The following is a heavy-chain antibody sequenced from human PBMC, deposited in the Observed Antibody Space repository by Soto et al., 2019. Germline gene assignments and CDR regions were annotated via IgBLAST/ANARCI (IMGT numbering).Heavy chain of an antibody. CDR2: MNPNSGNT. J-gene: IGHJ6*03. D-gene: IGHD4-4*01. CDR1: GYTFTSYD. Sequence: ASVKVSFKASGYTFTSYDINWVRQATGQGLEWMGWMNPNSGNTGYAQKFQGRVTMTRNTSISTAYMELSSLRSEDTAVYYCARGKGSTTVLNYYYYYMDVWGKGTTVTVSS. V-gene: IGHV1-8*01. CDR3: ARGKGSTTVLNYYYYYMDV.